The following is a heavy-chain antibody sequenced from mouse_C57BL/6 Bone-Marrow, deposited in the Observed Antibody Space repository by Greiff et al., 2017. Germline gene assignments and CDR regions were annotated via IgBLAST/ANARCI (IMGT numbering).Heavy chain of an antibody. CDR1: GFNIKNTY. J-gene: IGHJ4*01. V-gene: IGHV14-3*01. Sequence: VQLKESVAELVRPGASVKLSCTASGFNIKNTYMHWVKQRPEQGLEWIGRIDPANGNTKYAPKFQGKATITADTSSNTAYLQLSSLTSEDTAIYYCARWGFITTGVWYAMDYWGQGTSVTVSS. CDR3: ARWGFITTGVWYAMDY. CDR2: IDPANGNT. D-gene: IGHD1-1*01.